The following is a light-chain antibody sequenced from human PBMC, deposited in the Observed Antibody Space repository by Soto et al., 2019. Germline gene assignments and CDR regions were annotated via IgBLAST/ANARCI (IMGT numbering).Light chain of an antibody. Sequence: QSVLTQPPSASGTPGQRVTISCSGSSSNIGSNTVNCYQQLPGTAPKLLIYSNNQRPSGVTDRFSGSKSGTSASLAISGLQSEDEADYYCAAWDDSLNGWVFDGGTKLTVL. CDR2: SNN. J-gene: IGLJ3*02. CDR1: SSNIGSNT. V-gene: IGLV1-44*01. CDR3: AAWDDSLNGWV.